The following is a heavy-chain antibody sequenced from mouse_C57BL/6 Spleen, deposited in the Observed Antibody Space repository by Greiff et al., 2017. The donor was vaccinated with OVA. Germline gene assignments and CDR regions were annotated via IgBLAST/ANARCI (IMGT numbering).Heavy chain of an antibody. V-gene: IGHV5-12*01. Sequence: VQLKESGGGLVQPGGSLKLSCAASGFTFSDYYMYWVRQTPEKRLEWVAYISNGGGSTYYPDTVKGRFTISRDNAKNTLYLQMSRLKSEDTAMYYCARGSNYEGYYFDYWGQGTTLTVSS. CDR3: ARGSNYEGYYFDY. J-gene: IGHJ2*01. CDR2: ISNGGGST. CDR1: GFTFSDYY. D-gene: IGHD2-5*01.